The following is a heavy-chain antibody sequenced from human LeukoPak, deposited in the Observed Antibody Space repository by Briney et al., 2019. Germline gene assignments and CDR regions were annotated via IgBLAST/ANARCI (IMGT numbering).Heavy chain of an antibody. D-gene: IGHD1-7*01. J-gene: IGHJ5*02. V-gene: IGHV1-2*02. CDR2: INPSTGGT. CDR3: ARGGTAATTNWFDP. CDR1: GYTFTDYF. Sequence: APVKVSCKAFGYTFTDYFMVWVRQAPGQGLEWMGWINPSTGGTNYAQKFQGRVTMTRDTSITTAYMELSRLRSDDTAMYYCARGGTAATTNWFDPWGQGTLVTVSS.